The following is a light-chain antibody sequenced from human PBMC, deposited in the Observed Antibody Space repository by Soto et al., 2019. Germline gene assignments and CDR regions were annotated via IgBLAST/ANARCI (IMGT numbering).Light chain of an antibody. CDR2: SNN. CDR3: AAWDVSLNGVV. Sequence: QSVLTQPPSASGTPGQRVTISCSGSSSDIGSNTVHWYQQVPGTTPKLLIYSNNQRPSGVPDRFSGSKSGTSASLAISGLQSEDEAAYYCAAWDVSLNGVVFGGGTKLTVL. V-gene: IGLV1-44*01. J-gene: IGLJ2*01. CDR1: SSDIGSNT.